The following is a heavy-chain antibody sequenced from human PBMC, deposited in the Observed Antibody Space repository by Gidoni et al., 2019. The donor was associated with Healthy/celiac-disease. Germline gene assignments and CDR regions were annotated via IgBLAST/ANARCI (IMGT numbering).Heavy chain of an antibody. CDR2: ISYDGSNK. J-gene: IGHJ2*01. Sequence: QVQLVESGGGVVQPGRSLRLSCAASGFTFSSYAMHWVRQAPGKGLEWVAVISYDGSNKYYADSVKGRFTISRDNSKNTLYLQMNSLRAEDTAVYYCARSYCSGGSCYSFSHFDLWGRGTLVTVSS. V-gene: IGHV3-30*04. CDR3: ARSYCSGGSCYSFSHFDL. D-gene: IGHD2-15*01. CDR1: GFTFSSYA.